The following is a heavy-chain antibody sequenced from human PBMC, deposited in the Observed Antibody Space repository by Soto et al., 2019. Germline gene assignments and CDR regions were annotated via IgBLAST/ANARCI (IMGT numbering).Heavy chain of an antibody. Sequence: EAQLLESGGGLVQPGGSLRLSCAASGLAFSNYAMTWVRQAPGKGLEWVSIITASGYSAYYGGAVKGRVTTSRDTSRSTLHLQMNGLRADDTAVYYCAKGDLIWDPFDFWGQGTLVTVSS. CDR3: AKGDLIWDPFDF. V-gene: IGHV3-23*01. CDR2: ITASGYSA. CDR1: GLAFSNYA. J-gene: IGHJ4*02. D-gene: IGHD3-16*01.